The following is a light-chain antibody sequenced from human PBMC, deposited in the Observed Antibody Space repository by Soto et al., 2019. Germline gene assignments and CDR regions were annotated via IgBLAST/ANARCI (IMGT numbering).Light chain of an antibody. CDR3: HQYYTTPPYT. J-gene: IGKJ2*01. CDR1: QSVLHSSTQKNY. CDR2: WAS. V-gene: IGKV4-1*01. Sequence: DIVMTQSPDSLAVSLGERATINCKSRQSVLHSSTQKNYLAWYQQNPGQPPKLLIYWASTRESGVPDRFSGSGSGTYFTLSISSLQAADVAVYVVHQYYTTPPYTFGQGTKLESK.